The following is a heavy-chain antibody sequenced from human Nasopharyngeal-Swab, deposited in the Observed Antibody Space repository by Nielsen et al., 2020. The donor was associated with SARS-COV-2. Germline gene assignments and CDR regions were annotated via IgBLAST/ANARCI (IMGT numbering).Heavy chain of an antibody. V-gene: IGHV3-33*01. CDR1: GFTFSSYG. CDR3: ARDYYDSSGYYYFDY. Sequence: GESLKISCAASGFTFSSYGMHWVRQAPGKRLEWVAVIWYDGSNKYYADSVKGRFTISRDHSKNTLYLQMNSLRAEDTAVYYCARDYYDSSGYYYFDYWGQGTLVTVSS. D-gene: IGHD3-22*01. CDR2: IWYDGSNK. J-gene: IGHJ4*02.